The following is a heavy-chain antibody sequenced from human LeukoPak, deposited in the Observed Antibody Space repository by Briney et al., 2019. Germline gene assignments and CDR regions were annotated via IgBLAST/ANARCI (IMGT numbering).Heavy chain of an antibody. CDR2: ISSSSSYI. V-gene: IGHV3-21*01. J-gene: IGHJ3*02. CDR1: GFTFSSYS. CDR3: ARDGGSSSWDLDAFDI. D-gene: IGHD6-13*01. Sequence: GGSLRLSCAASGFTFSSYSMIWVRQAPGKGLEWVSSISSSSSYIYYADSVKGRFTISRDNAKNSLYLQMNSLRAEDTAVYYCARDGGSSSWDLDAFDIWGQGTMVTVSS.